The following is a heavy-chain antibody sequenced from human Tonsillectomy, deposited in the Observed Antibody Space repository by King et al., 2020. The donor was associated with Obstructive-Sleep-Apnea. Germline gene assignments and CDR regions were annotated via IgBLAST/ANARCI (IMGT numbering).Heavy chain of an antibody. V-gene: IGHV1-46*01. J-gene: IGHJ4*02. Sequence: QLVQSGAEVKKPGASVKVSCKASGYIFINYYMHWVRQAPGQGLEWMGIINPSGGSTSYAQKFQGRVTMTRDTSTSTVYMELSSLRFEDTAVYYCTRGGGDIMLTYYWGQGTLVTVSS. D-gene: IGHD2-21*02. CDR1: GYIFINYY. CDR2: INPSGGST. CDR3: TRGGGDIMLTYY.